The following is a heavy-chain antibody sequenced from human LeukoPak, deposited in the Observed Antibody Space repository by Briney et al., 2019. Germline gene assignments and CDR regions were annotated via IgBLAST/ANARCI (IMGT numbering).Heavy chain of an antibody. D-gene: IGHD3-3*01. V-gene: IGHV1-24*01. CDR1: GSSLHDLP. J-gene: IGHJ4*02. CDR3: ATRGSDFWSGFGH. Sequence: GASVKVSCKLSGSSLHDLPIQWVRQAGTKGLGWMAGFDPENAEIVYAQKFQGRVTMTEDTSTDTAYLELTSLTSDDTALYYCATRGSDFWSGFGHWGQGTQVTVSS. CDR2: FDPENAEI.